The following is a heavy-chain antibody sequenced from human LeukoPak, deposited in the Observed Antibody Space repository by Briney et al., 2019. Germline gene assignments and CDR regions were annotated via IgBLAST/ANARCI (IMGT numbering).Heavy chain of an antibody. J-gene: IGHJ6*03. Sequence: GGSLRLSCAASGFTFSSYWMSWVRQAPGKGLEWVANIKQDGSEKYYVDSVKGRFTISRDNAKNSLYLQMNSLRAEDTAVYYCARVGPEIAVAANSFYYMDVWGKGTTVTVSS. D-gene: IGHD6-19*01. CDR3: ARVGPEIAVAANSFYYMDV. V-gene: IGHV3-7*01. CDR2: IKQDGSEK. CDR1: GFTFSSYW.